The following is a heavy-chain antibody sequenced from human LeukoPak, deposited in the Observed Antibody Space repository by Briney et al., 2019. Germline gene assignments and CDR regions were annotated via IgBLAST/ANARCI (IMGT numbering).Heavy chain of an antibody. CDR2: IYTNGDT. CDR3: ARERRDDYVSFDY. CDR1: GCSFSRVGYF. Sequence: PSETLSLTCTVSGCSFSRVGYFWSWIRQPAGKGLVWIGRIYTNGDTNYNPSLKSRVTMSVDTSTNQFSLKLSSVTAADTAVYYCARERRDDYVSFDYWGQGTLVSVSS. J-gene: IGHJ4*02. D-gene: IGHD4-17*01. V-gene: IGHV4-61*02.